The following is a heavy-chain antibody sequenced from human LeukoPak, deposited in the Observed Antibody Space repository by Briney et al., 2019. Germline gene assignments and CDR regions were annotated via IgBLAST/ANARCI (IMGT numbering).Heavy chain of an antibody. Sequence: SSETLSLTCAVYGGSFSGYYWSWIRQPPGKGLEWIGEINHSGSTNYNPYLKSRVTISVDTSKNQFSLKLSSVTAADTAVYYCARNVAGASYYDSSGYYFDYWGQGTLVTVSS. J-gene: IGHJ4*02. CDR1: GGSFSGYY. CDR2: INHSGST. V-gene: IGHV4-34*01. CDR3: ARNVAGASYYDSSGYYFDY. D-gene: IGHD3-22*01.